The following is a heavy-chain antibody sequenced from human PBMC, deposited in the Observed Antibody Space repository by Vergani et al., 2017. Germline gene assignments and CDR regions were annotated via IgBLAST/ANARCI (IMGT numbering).Heavy chain of an antibody. V-gene: IGHV1-8*01. J-gene: IGHJ5*02. CDR2: MNPNSGNT. CDR3: ARGTKPSYYEFWSGYYNQNWFDP. CDR1: GYTFTSYD. D-gene: IGHD3-3*01. Sequence: QVQLVQSGAEVKKPGASVKVSCKASGYTFTSYDINWVRQATGQGLEWMGWMNPNSGNTGYAQKFKGRITMTRNTSISTAYMELSSLRSEDTAVYYCARGTKPSYYEFWSGYYNQNWFDPWGQGTLVTVSS.